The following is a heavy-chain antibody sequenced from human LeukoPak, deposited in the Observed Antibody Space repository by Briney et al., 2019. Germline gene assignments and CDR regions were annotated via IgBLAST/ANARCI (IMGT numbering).Heavy chain of an antibody. Sequence: SETLSLTCTVSGGSISSYYWSWIRQPPGKGLEWIGYIYYSGSTNYNPSLKSRVTISVDTSTNQFSLKLSSVTAADTAVYYCASLGGSYYPDAFDIWGQGTMVTVSS. CDR1: GGSISSYY. V-gene: IGHV4-59*01. CDR2: IYYSGST. J-gene: IGHJ3*02. D-gene: IGHD1-26*01. CDR3: ASLGGSYYPDAFDI.